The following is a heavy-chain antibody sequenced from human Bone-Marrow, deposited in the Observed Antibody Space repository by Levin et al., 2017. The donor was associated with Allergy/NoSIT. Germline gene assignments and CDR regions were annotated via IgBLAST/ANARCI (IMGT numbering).Heavy chain of an antibody. V-gene: IGHV3-53*01. CDR2: IYSGGST. Sequence: GGSLRLSCAASGFTINSNYMNWVRQAPGKGLEWVSVIYSGGSTYYADSVKGRFTISRDNSKNTLYLQMNSLRAEDTAVYYCARGMGRGLAIDYWGQGTLVTVAS. CDR1: GFTINSNY. J-gene: IGHJ4*02. CDR3: ARGMGRGLAIDY. D-gene: IGHD3-10*01.